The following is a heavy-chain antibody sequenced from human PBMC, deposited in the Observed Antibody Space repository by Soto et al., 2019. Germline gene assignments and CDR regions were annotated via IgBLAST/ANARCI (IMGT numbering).Heavy chain of an antibody. J-gene: IGHJ6*02. CDR2: INPSGGST. CDR1: GYTFTSYY. D-gene: IGHD2-15*01. V-gene: IGHV1-46*01. CDR3: ASHIVVVPEVSYYYGMDV. Sequence: ASVKVSCKASGYTFTSYYMHWVRQAPGQGLEWMGIINPSGGSTSYAQKFQGRVTMTRDTSTSTVYMELSSLRSEDTAVYYCASHIVVVPEVSYYYGMDVWGQGTTVTVSS.